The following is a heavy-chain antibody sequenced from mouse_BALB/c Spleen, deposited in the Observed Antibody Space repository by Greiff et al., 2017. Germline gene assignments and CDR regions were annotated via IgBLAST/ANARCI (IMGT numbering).Heavy chain of an antibody. CDR2: ISYDGSN. CDR1: GYSITSGYY. D-gene: IGHD1-1*01. CDR3: ARRGSSRDYFDY. J-gene: IGHJ2*01. Sequence: EVKLMESGPGLVKPSQSLSLTCSVTGYSITSGYYWNWIRQFPGNKLEWMGYISYDGSNNYNPSLKNRISITRDTSKNQFFLKLNSVTTEDTATYYCARRGSSRDYFDYWGQGTTLTVSS. V-gene: IGHV3-6*02.